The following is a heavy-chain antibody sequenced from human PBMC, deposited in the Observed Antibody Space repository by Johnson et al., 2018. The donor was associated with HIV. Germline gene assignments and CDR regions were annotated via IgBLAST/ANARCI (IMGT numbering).Heavy chain of an antibody. CDR2: IYSGGST. V-gene: IGHV3-66*02. J-gene: IGHJ3*02. Sequence: VQLVESGGGVVQPGRSLRLSCAASGFTVSSNYMSWVRQAPGKGLEWVSVIYSGGSTYYADSVKGRFTISRDNAKNSLYLQMNSLRAEDTAVYYCAKVDTAMVNAFDIWGQGTMVTVSS. CDR1: GFTVSSNY. CDR3: AKVDTAMVNAFDI. D-gene: IGHD5-18*01.